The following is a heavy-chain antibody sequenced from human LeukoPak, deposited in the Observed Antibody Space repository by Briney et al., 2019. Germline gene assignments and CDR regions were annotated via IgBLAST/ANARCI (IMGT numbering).Heavy chain of an antibody. D-gene: IGHD1-26*01. CDR3: ARQAREYFDY. Sequence: TSETLSLTCSVSGGSLRSYYWSWLRQPPRKGLEWVGYIYYSGCSIYNPSLKSRVTISVDTSKNQFSLKLSSVTAADTAVYYCARQAREYFDYWGQGTLVTVSS. V-gene: IGHV4-59*08. CDR1: GGSLRSYY. J-gene: IGHJ4*02. CDR2: IYYSGCS.